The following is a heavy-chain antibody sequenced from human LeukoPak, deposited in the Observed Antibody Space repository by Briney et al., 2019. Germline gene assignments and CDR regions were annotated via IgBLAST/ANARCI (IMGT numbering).Heavy chain of an antibody. Sequence: GGSLRLSCAASGFTFDDYAMHWVRQASGKGLEWVSGISWNSGSIGYADSVKGRFTISRDNAKNSLYLQMNSLRAEDTAVYYCAREIRHSSSYYFDYWGQGTLVTVSS. V-gene: IGHV3-9*01. CDR2: ISWNSGSI. D-gene: IGHD6-6*01. CDR3: AREIRHSSSYYFDY. J-gene: IGHJ4*02. CDR1: GFTFDDYA.